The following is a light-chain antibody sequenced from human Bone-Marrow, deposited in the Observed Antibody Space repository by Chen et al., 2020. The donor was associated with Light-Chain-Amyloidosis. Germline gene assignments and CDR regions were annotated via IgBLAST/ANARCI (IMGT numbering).Light chain of an antibody. CDR1: QTISSNY. CDR3: QQYGTSPLT. Sequence: EIVLTQSPGTLSLSPGEGANLSCRASQTISSNYLTWYQQKFGQAPRLLISGSSSRATGLPDRLTGGWSGTDFTLTINRLEPEDFAMYYCQQYGTSPLTFGGGTKVEIK. V-gene: IGKV3-20*01. CDR2: GSS. J-gene: IGKJ4*01.